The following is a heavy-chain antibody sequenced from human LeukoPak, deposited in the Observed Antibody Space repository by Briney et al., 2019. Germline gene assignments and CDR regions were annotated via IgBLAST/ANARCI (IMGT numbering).Heavy chain of an antibody. J-gene: IGHJ4*02. CDR3: VRVVVAATFDY. CDR1: GGSFSGYY. CDR2: INHSGST. Sequence: SETLSLTCAVYGGSFSGYYWSWTRQPPGKGLEWIGEINHSGSTNYNPSLKSRVTISVDTSKNQFSLKLSSVTAADTAVYYCVRVVVAATFDYWGQGTRVTVSS. V-gene: IGHV4-34*01. D-gene: IGHD2-15*01.